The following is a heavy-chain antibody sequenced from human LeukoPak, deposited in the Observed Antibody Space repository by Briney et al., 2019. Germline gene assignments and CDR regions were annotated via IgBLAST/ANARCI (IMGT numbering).Heavy chain of an antibody. V-gene: IGHV1-2*02. CDR1: GYTFTGYY. D-gene: IGHD3-3*01. Sequence: ASVKVSCKASGYTFTGYYMHWVRQAPGQGLEWMGWINPNSGGTNYAQKFQGRVTMTRDTSTSTAYMELSRLRSDDTAVYYCARGQGDFITIFGVVIIWGQGTLVTVSS. CDR3: ARGQGDFITIFGVVII. J-gene: IGHJ4*02. CDR2: INPNSGGT.